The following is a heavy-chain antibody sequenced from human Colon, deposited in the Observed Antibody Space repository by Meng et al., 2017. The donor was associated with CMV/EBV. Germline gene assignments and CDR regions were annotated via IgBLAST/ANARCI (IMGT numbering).Heavy chain of an antibody. CDR3: ARLRQFLDTPY. V-gene: IGHV3-23*01. CDR1: EFPFSSFA. D-gene: IGHD3/OR15-3a*01. J-gene: IGHJ4*02. Sequence: ELQLLESGGGLVHPGGSLILSCAAFEFPFSSFAMSWGRQAPGKGREWVSTISATGGTTYYADPVEGRFTISRDNSKNTLYLQMNSLRAEDTAVYYCARLRQFLDTPYWGQGTLVTVSS. CDR2: ISATGGTT.